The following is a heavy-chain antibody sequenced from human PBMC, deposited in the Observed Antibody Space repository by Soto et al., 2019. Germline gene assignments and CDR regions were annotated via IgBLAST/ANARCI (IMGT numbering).Heavy chain of an antibody. V-gene: IGHV3-30*18. Sequence: VVPLRLWCAAAGFTFVSFGIRWVRQAPGKGLEWVAVISYDGSNKYYADSVKGRFTISRDNSKNTLYLQMNSLRAEDTAVCYCAKDLSIAARRDDLNWFEPWRHGTLVTVSS. D-gene: IGHD6-6*01. J-gene: IGHJ5*02. CDR1: GFTFVSFG. CDR3: AKDLSIAARRDDLNWFEP. CDR2: ISYDGSNK.